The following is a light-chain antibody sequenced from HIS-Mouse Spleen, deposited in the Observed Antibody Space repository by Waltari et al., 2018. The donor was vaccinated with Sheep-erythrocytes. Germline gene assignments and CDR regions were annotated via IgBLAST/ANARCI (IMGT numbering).Light chain of an antibody. CDR2: DVS. J-gene: IGLJ1*01. Sequence: QSALTQPRSVSGSPGQSVTISCTGTSSDVGGYNYVSWYQQHPGKAPKLMIYDVSKRPAGVPDRFSGSQSGHTASLTISGLQAEDEADYYCCSYAGSYNHVFATGTKVTVL. V-gene: IGLV2-11*01. CDR1: SSDVGGYNY. CDR3: CSYAGSYNHV.